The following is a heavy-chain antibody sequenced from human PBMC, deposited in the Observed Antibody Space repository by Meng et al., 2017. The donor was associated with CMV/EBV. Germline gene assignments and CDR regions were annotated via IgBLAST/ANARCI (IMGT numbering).Heavy chain of an antibody. V-gene: IGHV3-23*01. J-gene: IGHJ1*01. CDR3: AKHDTRGYFSSEYFHH. CDR2: ISGSGDRP. D-gene: IGHD3-22*01. CDR1: GFIFSDYA. Sequence: GFIFSDYAMSWGRQAPGKGLEWVASISGSGDRPTYTDSVKGRFTIARDNSKNTLYLQMSSLRAEDTAVYYCAKHDTRGYFSSEYFHHWGQGTLVTVSS.